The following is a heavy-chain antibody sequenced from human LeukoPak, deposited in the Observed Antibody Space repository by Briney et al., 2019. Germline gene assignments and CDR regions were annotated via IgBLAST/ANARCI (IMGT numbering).Heavy chain of an antibody. CDR2: IYPDDSDT. V-gene: IGHV5-51*01. CDR1: GNSFTNYW. J-gene: IGHJ4*02. D-gene: IGHD6-19*01. Sequence: GESLKVSCKASGNSFTNYWIGWVRQMPGKGLEWMGIIYPDDSDTRYSLSFQGQVTISVDKSISTAYLQWSSLKASDTAMYYCASLPRGSSGWNYFDYWGQGTLVTVSS. CDR3: ASLPRGSSGWNYFDY.